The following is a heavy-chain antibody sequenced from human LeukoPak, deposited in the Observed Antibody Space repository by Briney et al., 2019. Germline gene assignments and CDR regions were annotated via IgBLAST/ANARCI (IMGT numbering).Heavy chain of an antibody. J-gene: IGHJ4*02. CDR2: IYYSGST. V-gene: IGHV4-59*08. CDR3: ARHRVPGYYFDY. CDR1: GGXISSYY. Sequence: SETLSLTCTVSGGXISSYYWSWIRQPPGKGLEWIGYIYYSGSTNYNPSLKSRVTISVDTSKNQFSLKLSSVTAADTAVYYCARHRVPGYYFDYWGQGTLVTVSS.